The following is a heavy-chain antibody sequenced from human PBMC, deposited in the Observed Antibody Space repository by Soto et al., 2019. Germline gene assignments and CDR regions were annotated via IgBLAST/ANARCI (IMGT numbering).Heavy chain of an antibody. CDR1: CGSVSSGSYY. Sequence: SETLSLTCTVSCGSVSSGSYYWSWIRQPPGKGLEWIGYIYYSGSTNYNPSLKSRVTISVDTSKNQFSLKLSSVTAADTAVYYCARDFRSSWNYQNWFDPWGQGTLVTVSS. D-gene: IGHD1-7*01. V-gene: IGHV4-61*01. CDR2: IYYSGST. CDR3: ARDFRSSWNYQNWFDP. J-gene: IGHJ5*02.